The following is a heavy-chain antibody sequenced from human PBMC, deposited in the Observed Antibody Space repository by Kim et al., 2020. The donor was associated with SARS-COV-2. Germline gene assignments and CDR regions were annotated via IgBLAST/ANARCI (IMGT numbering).Heavy chain of an antibody. CDR3: ARAETQYFDILTGYYNVLYFDY. D-gene: IGHD3-9*01. CDR2: INQDGSEK. Sequence: GGSLRLSCAASGFTFSSFWMSWVRQAPGKGLEWVANINQDGSEKYYVDSVKGRFTISRDNAKHSLYLQMNSLRAEDTAVYYCARAETQYFDILTGYYNVLYFDYWGQGTLVTVSS. CDR1: GFTFSSFW. J-gene: IGHJ4*02. V-gene: IGHV3-7*01.